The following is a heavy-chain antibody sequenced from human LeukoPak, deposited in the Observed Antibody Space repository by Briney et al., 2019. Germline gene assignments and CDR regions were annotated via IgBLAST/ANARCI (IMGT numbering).Heavy chain of an antibody. D-gene: IGHD3-22*01. Sequence: GSLKISCKGSGYSFTSYWVGWVRQMPGKGLEWMGIIYPGDSDTRYSPSFQGQVTISADKSISTAYLQWSSLKASDTAMYYCARPYGYAYYYDSSGLDAFDIWGQGTMVTVSS. CDR1: GYSFTSYW. V-gene: IGHV5-51*01. J-gene: IGHJ3*02. CDR3: ARPYGYAYYYDSSGLDAFDI. CDR2: IYPGDSDT.